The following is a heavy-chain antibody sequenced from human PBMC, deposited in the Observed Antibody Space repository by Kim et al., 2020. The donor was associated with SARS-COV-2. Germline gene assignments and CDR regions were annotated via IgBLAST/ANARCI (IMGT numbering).Heavy chain of an antibody. D-gene: IGHD3-10*01. Sequence: LKSRVTISVDTSKNQFSRKLSSVTAADTAVYYCARDIWSGDYYYYYGMDVWGQGTTVTVSS. CDR3: ARDIWSGDYYYYYGMDV. J-gene: IGHJ6*02. V-gene: IGHV4-59*01.